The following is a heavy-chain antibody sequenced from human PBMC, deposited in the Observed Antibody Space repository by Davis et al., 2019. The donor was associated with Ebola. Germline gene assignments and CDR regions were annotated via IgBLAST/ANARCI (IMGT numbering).Heavy chain of an antibody. D-gene: IGHD4-23*01. CDR3: ARCGSEDYGGNPSPGVLDY. V-gene: IGHV1-2*04. CDR1: GYTFTGYY. CDR2: INPNSGGT. Sequence: ASVKVSCKASGYTFTGYYMHWVRQAPGQGLEWMGWINPNSGGTNYAQKFQGWVTMTRDTSISTAYMELSRLRSDDTAVYYCARCGSEDYGGNPSPGVLDYWGQGTLVTVSS. J-gene: IGHJ4*02.